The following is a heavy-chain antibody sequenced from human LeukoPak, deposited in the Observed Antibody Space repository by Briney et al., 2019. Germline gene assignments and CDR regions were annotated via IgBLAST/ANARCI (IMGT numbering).Heavy chain of an antibody. CDR3: GKDNNPYDSSGYPYN. V-gene: IGHV3-9*01. CDR2: ISWNSGSI. Sequence: GGSLRLSCAASGFTFDDYAMHWVRQAPGKGLEWVSGISWNSGSIGYADSVKGRFTISRDNAKNSLYLQMNSLRAEDTALYYCGKDNNPYDSSGYPYNWGQGTLVTVSS. D-gene: IGHD3-22*01. J-gene: IGHJ4*02. CDR1: GFTFDDYA.